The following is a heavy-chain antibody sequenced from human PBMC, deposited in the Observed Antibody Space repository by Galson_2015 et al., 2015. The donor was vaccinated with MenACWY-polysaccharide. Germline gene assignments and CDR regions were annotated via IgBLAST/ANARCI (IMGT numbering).Heavy chain of an antibody. V-gene: IGHV3-33*08. D-gene: IGHD4-23*01. CDR3: ARTPGNSDDYYYYMDV. J-gene: IGHJ6*03. CDR1: GFTLSDHY. CDR2: TWYDGSNK. Sequence: SLRLSCAASGFTLSDHYMDWVRQAPGKGLEWVALTWYDGSNKYYADSVKGRFTISRDNSKNTLFLQMNNLRAEDTAVYYCARTPGNSDDYYYYMDVWGKGTTVTVSS.